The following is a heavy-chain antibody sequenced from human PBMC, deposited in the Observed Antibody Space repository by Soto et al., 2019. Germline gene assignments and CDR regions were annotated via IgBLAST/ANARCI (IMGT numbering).Heavy chain of an antibody. D-gene: IGHD2-21*02. CDR1: AGSISSGGYY. CDR2: IYYSGST. J-gene: IGHJ4*01. CDR3: ARDPLYCGRDCYFDY. V-gene: IGHV4-31*03. Sequence: PSQTLSLTCTVSAGSISSGGYYWNWLRQHPGRGLEWIGHIYYSGSTYYNPFLKSRVIISVDTSKNQFSLKLSSVTAADTAVYYCARDPLYCGRDCYFDYWGHGTLVTVSS.